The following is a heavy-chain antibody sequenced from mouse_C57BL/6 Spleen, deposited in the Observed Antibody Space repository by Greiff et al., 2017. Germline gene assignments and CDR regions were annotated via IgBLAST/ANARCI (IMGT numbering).Heavy chain of an antibody. CDR1: GYTFTSYW. V-gene: IGHV1-69*01. J-gene: IGHJ4*01. CDR2: IDPSDSYT. D-gene: IGHD1-1*01. Sequence: QVQLQQPGAELVMPGASVKLSCKASGYTFTSYWMHWVKQRPGQGLEWIGEIDPSDSYTNSNQKFKGKSTLTVDKSSSTAYMQLSSLTSEDSAVYYCARRDYYGRDYYAMDYWGQGASVTVSS. CDR3: ARRDYYGRDYYAMDY.